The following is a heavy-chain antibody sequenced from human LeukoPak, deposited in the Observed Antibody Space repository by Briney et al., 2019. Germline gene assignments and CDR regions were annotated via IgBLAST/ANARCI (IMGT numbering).Heavy chain of an antibody. Sequence: SGPALVKPTQTLTLTCTFSGFSLSTSGMCVSWIRQPPGKALEWLARIDWDDDKYYSTSLKTRLTISKDTSKNQVVLTMTNMDPVDTATYYCARISGGITGTTGRAFDIWGQGTMVTVSS. D-gene: IGHD1-20*01. CDR1: GFSLSTSGMC. V-gene: IGHV2-70*11. CDR3: ARISGGITGTTGRAFDI. CDR2: IDWDDDK. J-gene: IGHJ3*02.